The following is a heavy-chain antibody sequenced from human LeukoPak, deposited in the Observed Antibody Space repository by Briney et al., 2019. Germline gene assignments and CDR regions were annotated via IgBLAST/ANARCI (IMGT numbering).Heavy chain of an antibody. J-gene: IGHJ4*02. D-gene: IGHD5-18*01. Sequence: GRSLRLSCATSGFTFSSSTMRWVRQASGKGLEGVAFITYDGSNTYYRDSVEGRFTISRDDSKNTVYLQMNSLRAEDTAVYYCAGSSSTARSYFDYWGQGILVTVSS. V-gene: IGHV3-30*04. CDR1: GFTFSSST. CDR2: ITYDGSNT. CDR3: AGSSSTARSYFDY.